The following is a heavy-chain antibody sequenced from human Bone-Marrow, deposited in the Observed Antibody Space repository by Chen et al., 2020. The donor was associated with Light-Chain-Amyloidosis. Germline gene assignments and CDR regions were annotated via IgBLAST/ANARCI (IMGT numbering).Heavy chain of an antibody. Sequence: EVQLVESGGGLVQPGGSLRLSCAASGFTFSRYWMHWVRQAPGKGLVWVSRINSDGSSTSYADSVKGRFTISRDNAKNTLYLQMNSLRAEDTAVYYCARDYYYDSSGYYQPVGYWGQGTLVTVSS. CDR2: INSDGSST. CDR1: GFTFSRYW. J-gene: IGHJ4*02. V-gene: IGHV3-74*01. CDR3: ARDYYYDSSGYYQPVGY. D-gene: IGHD3-22*01.